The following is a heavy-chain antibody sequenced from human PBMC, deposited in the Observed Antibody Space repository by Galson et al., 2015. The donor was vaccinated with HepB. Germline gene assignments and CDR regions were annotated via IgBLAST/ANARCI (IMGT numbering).Heavy chain of an antibody. CDR2: IDPSDSYT. CDR3: ARHEGYYNSSGYYFIY. CDR1: GYSFTNYS. J-gene: IGHJ4*02. V-gene: IGHV5-10-1*01. D-gene: IGHD3-22*01. Sequence: QSGAEVKKPGESLRISCKGSGYSFTNYSITWVRQMPGKGLECMGTIDPSDSYTNYSPSFQGHITISADKSITTAYLQWSSLKASDTAIYYCARHEGYYNSSGYYFIYWGQGTLVTVSS.